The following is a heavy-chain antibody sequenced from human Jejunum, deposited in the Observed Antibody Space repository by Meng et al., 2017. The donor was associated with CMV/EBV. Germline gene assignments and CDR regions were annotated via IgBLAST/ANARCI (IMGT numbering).Heavy chain of an antibody. CDR1: GFTFSTYA. Sequence: EVQVLQSGGGLVQHGGSLRASCTASGFTFSTYAMNWVRQAPGKGLEWVSVISGSGGATDYADSVKGRFTISRDNSKNTVYLQMNSLRVEDTAIYYCAKRYCSTTNCKGAFDYWGKGSLVTVST. J-gene: IGHJ4*02. CDR2: ISGSGGAT. V-gene: IGHV3-23*01. D-gene: IGHD2-2*01. CDR3: AKRYCSTTNCKGAFDY.